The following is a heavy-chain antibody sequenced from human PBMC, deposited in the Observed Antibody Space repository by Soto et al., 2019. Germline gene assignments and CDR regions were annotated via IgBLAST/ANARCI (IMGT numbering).Heavy chain of an antibody. V-gene: IGHV3-66*01. CDR1: GFTVSSNY. Sequence: GGSLRLSCAASGFTVSSNYMSWVRQAPGKGLERISIIYSAGNTYYADSVKGRFTISRDNSKNTLYLQMNSLGAEDTAVYYCARDFVVGGPTINYYYGMDVWGQGTTVTVSS. D-gene: IGHD1-26*01. CDR2: IYSAGNT. J-gene: IGHJ6*02. CDR3: ARDFVVGGPTINYYYGMDV.